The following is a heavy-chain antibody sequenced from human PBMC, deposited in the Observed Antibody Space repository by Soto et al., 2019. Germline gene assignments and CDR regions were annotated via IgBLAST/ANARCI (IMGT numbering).Heavy chain of an antibody. D-gene: IGHD2-2*01. Sequence: QVQLQESGPGLVKPSQTLSLTCTVSGGSISSGGYYCSWIRQHPGKGLEWIGYIYYSGSTYYNPSLKSRVTISVDTSKNQFSLKLSSVTAADTAVYYCARDRCSSTSCYVGHDAFDIWGQGTMVTVSS. CDR2: IYYSGST. CDR3: ARDRCSSTSCYVGHDAFDI. V-gene: IGHV4-31*03. J-gene: IGHJ3*02. CDR1: GGSISSGGYY.